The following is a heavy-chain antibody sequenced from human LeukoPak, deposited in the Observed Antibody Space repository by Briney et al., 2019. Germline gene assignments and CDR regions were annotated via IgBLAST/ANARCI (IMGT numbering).Heavy chain of an antibody. D-gene: IGHD2-21*02. CDR3: ANSANCGGDCYSPQDC. CDR1: GGSISSSSYY. J-gene: IGHJ1*01. V-gene: IGHV4-39*01. Sequence: SETLSLTCTVSGGSISSSSYYWGWIRQPPGKGLESIGSIYYSGSTYDNPALRRRVTISVDTSKNQFSLKLSSVTAVDTAVYYCANSANCGGDCYSPQDCWGQATLVTVSS. CDR2: IYYSGST.